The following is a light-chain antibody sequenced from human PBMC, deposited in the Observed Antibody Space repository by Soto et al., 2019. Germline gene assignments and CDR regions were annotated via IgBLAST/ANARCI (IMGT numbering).Light chain of an antibody. CDR3: QQYGSSVFS. V-gene: IGKV3-20*01. CDR2: AAS. Sequence: EIVLTQSPGTLSLSPGERATLSCRSSQSVSSSYLAWYQQKAGQAPRLLIYAASRRATGIPDRFSGSGSGTDFTLTISRLEPEDFAVYYCQQYGSSVFSFGPGTKVDIK. CDR1: QSVSSSY. J-gene: IGKJ3*01.